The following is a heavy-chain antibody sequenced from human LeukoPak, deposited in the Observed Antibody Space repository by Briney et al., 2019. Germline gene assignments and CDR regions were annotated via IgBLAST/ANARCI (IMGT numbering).Heavy chain of an antibody. D-gene: IGHD5-12*01. CDR2: IYYSGST. CDR1: GGSVSSSSYY. J-gene: IGHJ4*02. V-gene: IGHV4-61*01. CDR3: ARLGGAYDSLYFDY. Sequence: SETLTLTCTVSGGSVSSSSYYWSWIRQPPGKGLEWIGYIYYSGSTNYSPSLKSRVTISLDTTKNQFSLRLSSVTAADTAVYYCARLGGAYDSLYFDYWGQGSLVTVSS.